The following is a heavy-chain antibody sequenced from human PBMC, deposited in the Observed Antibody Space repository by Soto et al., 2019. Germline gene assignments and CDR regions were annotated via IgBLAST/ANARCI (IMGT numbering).Heavy chain of an antibody. CDR3: AKDQYDSPYYYYYMDV. J-gene: IGHJ6*03. V-gene: IGHV3-23*01. D-gene: IGHD3-3*01. Sequence: SLRLSCTASLFTFSSYAMSLVLQNPFKGLEWVSAISGSGGSTYYADSVKGRFTISRDNSKNTLYLQMNSLRAEDTAVYYCAKDQYDSPYYYYYMDVWGKGTTVTVSS. CDR2: ISGSGGST. CDR1: LFTFSSYA.